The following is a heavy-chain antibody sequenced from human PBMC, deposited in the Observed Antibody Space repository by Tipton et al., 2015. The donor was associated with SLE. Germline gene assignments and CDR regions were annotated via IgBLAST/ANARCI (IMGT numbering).Heavy chain of an antibody. V-gene: IGHV3-23*03. J-gene: IGHJ4*02. Sequence: GSLRLSCAASGFTFSSYAMSWVRQAPGKGLEWVSVIYSGGSTYYADSVKGRFTISRDNSKNTLYLQMNSLRAEDTAVYYCAKEEGANKISWYDYWGQGTLVTVSS. CDR3: AKEEGANKISWYDY. D-gene: IGHD6-13*01. CDR1: GFTFSSYA. CDR2: IYSGGST.